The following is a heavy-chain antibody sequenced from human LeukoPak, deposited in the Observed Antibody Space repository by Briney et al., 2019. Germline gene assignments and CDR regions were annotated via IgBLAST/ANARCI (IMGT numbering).Heavy chain of an antibody. Sequence: ASVKVSCKASGYTFTSSYDINWVRQAPGQGLEWMGWMNPYSGITGYTQKFQGRVTMTRDTSISTAYMELSSLTSEDTAVYFCARENVNRGSSWGYDYSGMDVWGQGTAVTVSS. CDR2: MNPYSGIT. V-gene: IGHV1-8*01. J-gene: IGHJ6*02. CDR3: ARENVNRGSSWGYDYSGMDV. D-gene: IGHD6-13*01. CDR1: GYTFTSSYD.